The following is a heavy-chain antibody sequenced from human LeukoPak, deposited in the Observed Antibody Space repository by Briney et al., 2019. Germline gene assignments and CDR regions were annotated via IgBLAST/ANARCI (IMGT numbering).Heavy chain of an antibody. CDR2: IKSKTDGGTT. CDR1: GFTFSNAW. Sequence: GGSLRLSCAASGFTFSNAWMSWVRQAPGKGLEWVGRIKSKTDGGTTDYAAPVKGRFTISRDDSKNTLYLQMNSLKTEDTAVYYFTPLFPYFGLLFGYYFDYWGQGTLVTVSS. J-gene: IGHJ4*02. V-gene: IGHV3-15*01. CDR3: TPLFPYFGLLFGYYFDY. D-gene: IGHD3-9*01.